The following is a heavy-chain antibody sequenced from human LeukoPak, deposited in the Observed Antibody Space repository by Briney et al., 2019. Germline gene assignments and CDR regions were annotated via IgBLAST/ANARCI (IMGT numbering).Heavy chain of an antibody. CDR2: IYTSGST. D-gene: IGHD2-2*01. J-gene: IGHJ5*02. V-gene: IGHV4-61*02. Sequence: PSETLSLTCTVSGGSISSGSYYWSCIRQPAGKGLEWIGRIYTSGSTKYNPSLKSRVTISVDTSKNQFSLKLSSVTAADTAVYYCARVTSDWFDPWGQGTLVTVSS. CDR1: GGSISSGSYY. CDR3: ARVTSDWFDP.